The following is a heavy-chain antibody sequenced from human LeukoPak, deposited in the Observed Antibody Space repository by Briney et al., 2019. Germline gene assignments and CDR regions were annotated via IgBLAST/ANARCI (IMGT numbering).Heavy chain of an antibody. CDR2: ISAYNGNT. CDR1: GYTFTTYG. V-gene: IGHV1-18*01. J-gene: IGHJ1*01. Sequence: GASVKVSCKASGYTFTTYGISWARQAPGQGLEWMGWISAYNGNTNYAQKVQGRVTMTTDTSTSTAYMDLRSLRSDDTAVYYCARGGYYDVLTGYLFQHWGQGTLVTVSS. CDR3: ARGGYYDVLTGYLFQH. D-gene: IGHD3-9*01.